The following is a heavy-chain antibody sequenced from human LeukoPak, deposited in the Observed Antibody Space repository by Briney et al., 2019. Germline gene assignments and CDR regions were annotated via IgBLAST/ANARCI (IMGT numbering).Heavy chain of an antibody. CDR2: ISSSSSYI. Sequence: GGSLRLSCAASGFTFSSYSMNWVRQAPGKGLEWVSSISSSSSYIYYADSVKGRFTISRDNSKNTLYLQMNSLRAEDTAVYYCAKRRDSSGYYYDYWDQGTLVTVSS. D-gene: IGHD3-22*01. J-gene: IGHJ4*02. CDR3: AKRRDSSGYYYDY. V-gene: IGHV3-21*04. CDR1: GFTFSSYS.